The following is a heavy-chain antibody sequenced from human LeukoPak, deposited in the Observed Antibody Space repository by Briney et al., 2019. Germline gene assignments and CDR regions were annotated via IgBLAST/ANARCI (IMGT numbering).Heavy chain of an antibody. CDR2: IYYSRST. CDR3: ARGVSFFDY. J-gene: IGHJ4*02. D-gene: IGHD2-15*01. V-gene: IGHV4-59*01. Sequence: NPSETLSLTCAVYGGSFSGYYWSWIRQPPGKGLEWIGYIYYSRSTNYNPSLKSRVTISVDTSKNQFSLKLSSVTAADTAVYYCARGVSFFDYWGQGTLVTVSS. CDR1: GGSFSGYY.